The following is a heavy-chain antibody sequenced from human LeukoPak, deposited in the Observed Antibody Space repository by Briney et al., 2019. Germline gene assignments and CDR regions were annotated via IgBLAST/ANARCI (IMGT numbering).Heavy chain of an antibody. J-gene: IGHJ4*02. CDR1: GFSFSTQE. CDR3: ARGSYTGFDLYFDY. D-gene: IGHD5-12*01. Sequence: PGGSLILSCATSGFSFSTQEMTWVRQAPGKGLEWVSYISSNSRTIYYADSVKGRFTISRDNTRNSVFLQLNSLRVEDTGFYYCARGSYTGFDLYFDYWGQGTLVTVSS. V-gene: IGHV3-48*03. CDR2: ISSNSRTI.